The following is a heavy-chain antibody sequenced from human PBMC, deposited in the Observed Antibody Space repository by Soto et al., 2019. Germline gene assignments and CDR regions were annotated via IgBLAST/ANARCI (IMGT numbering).Heavy chain of an antibody. CDR1: GDSVSSNSSA. Sequence: SQTRSLTFAISGDSVSSNSSAWNWIRQSPSRVLEWLGRTYYRSKWYNDYAVSVKSRITINPDTSKNQFSLQLNSVTPEDTAVYSCATERAGYYFHDMDVWGQGTTNAVSS. D-gene: IGHD6-25*01. CDR3: ATERAGYYFHDMDV. CDR2: TYYRSKWYN. V-gene: IGHV6-1*01. J-gene: IGHJ6*01.